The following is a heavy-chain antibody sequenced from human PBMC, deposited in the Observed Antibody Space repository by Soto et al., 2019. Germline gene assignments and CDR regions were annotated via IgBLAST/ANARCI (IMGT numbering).Heavy chain of an antibody. D-gene: IGHD3-9*01. CDR3: ARGPPPKDYDFLTGYRSPLYYFDY. V-gene: IGHV4-34*01. CDR2: INHSGST. J-gene: IGHJ4*02. CDR1: GGSFSGYY. Sequence: SETLSLTCAVYGGSFSGYYWSWIRQPPGKGLEWIGEINHSGSTNYNPSLKSRVTISVDTSKNQFSLKLSSVTAADTAVYYCARGPPPKDYDFLTGYRSPLYYFDYWGQGILVTVSS.